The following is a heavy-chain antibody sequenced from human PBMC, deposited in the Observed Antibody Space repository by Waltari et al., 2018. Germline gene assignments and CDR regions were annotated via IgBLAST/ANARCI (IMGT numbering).Heavy chain of an antibody. D-gene: IGHD5-12*01. CDR2: ITNIGDST. CDR3: AEDHGWLHYY. Sequence: EVQLLESGGGLVQPGGSLRLSCAASEFTCSTYAMSWVRQAPGKGLGWFSAITNIGDSTYYADSVKGRFTISRDNSKNTLYLQMNSLRAEDTAIYYCAEDHGWLHYYWGQGTLVTVSS. J-gene: IGHJ4*02. V-gene: IGHV3-23*01. CDR1: EFTCSTYA.